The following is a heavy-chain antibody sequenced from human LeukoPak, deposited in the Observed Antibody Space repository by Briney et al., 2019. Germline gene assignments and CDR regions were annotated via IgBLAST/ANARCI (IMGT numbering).Heavy chain of an antibody. CDR1: GFTFSSYG. Sequence: GGSLRLSCAASGFTFSSYGMSWVRQAPGKGLDWVSAISGSGGSTYYADSVKGRFIISRDNSKNTLYLQMNSLRAEDTAVYYCANDGAYYDSSTDAFDIWGQGTMVTVSS. D-gene: IGHD3-22*01. J-gene: IGHJ3*02. CDR2: ISGSGGST. V-gene: IGHV3-23*01. CDR3: ANDGAYYDSSTDAFDI.